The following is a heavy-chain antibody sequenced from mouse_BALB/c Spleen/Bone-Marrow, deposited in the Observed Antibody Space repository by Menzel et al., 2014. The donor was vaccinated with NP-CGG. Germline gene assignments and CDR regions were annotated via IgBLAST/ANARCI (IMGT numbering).Heavy chain of an antibody. CDR1: GFNIKDTY. D-gene: IGHD4-1*01. Sequence: LQESGAELAKPGASVKLSCTASGFNIKDTYMHWVKQRPEQGLEWIGRIDPANGNTKYDPKFQDKATITADTSSNTAYLQLSSLTSEDTAVYYCAPLTGTFGYWGQGTTLTVSS. CDR3: APLTGTFGY. J-gene: IGHJ2*01. V-gene: IGHV14-3*02. CDR2: IDPANGNT.